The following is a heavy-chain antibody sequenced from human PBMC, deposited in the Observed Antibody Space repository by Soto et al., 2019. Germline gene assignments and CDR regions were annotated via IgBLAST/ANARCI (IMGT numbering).Heavy chain of an antibody. CDR3: AKDHDMKSGYPSTLDY. CDR2: ISYDGSNK. V-gene: IGHV3-30*18. J-gene: IGHJ4*02. Sequence: GGSLRLSCAASGFTFSSYGMHWVRQAPGKGLEWVAVISYDGSNKYYADSVKGRFTISRDNSKNTLYLQMNSLRAEDTAVYYCAKDHDMKSGYPSTLDYWGQGTLVTVSS. D-gene: IGHD3-3*01. CDR1: GFTFSSYG.